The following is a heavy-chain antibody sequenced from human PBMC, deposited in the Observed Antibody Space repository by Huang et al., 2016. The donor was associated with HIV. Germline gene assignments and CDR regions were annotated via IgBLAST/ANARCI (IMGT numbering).Heavy chain of an antibody. CDR3: ARDPRIQSWLNFFDY. V-gene: IGHV3-74*01. D-gene: IGHD3-22*01. CDR2: SNSDGSST. Sequence: PRLSCAASGFSISSYWMHWVRQAPGKGLVWVSRSNSDGSSTSYADSVKGRFTISRDNAKNTLYLQMNSLRAEDTAVYYCARDPRIQSWLNFFDYWGQGTLVSVSS. CDR1: GFSISSYW. J-gene: IGHJ4*02.